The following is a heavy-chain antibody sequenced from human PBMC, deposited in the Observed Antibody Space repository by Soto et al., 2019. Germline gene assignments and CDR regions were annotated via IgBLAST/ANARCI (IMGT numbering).Heavy chain of an antibody. CDR3: AKVIAVAGYDAFDI. V-gene: IGHV3-30-3*01. Sequence: GGSLRLSCDASGFTVSTYALHWVRQAPGKGLEWVAFISYTGANQYYADSVKGRFTVSRDNSKNTLYLQMNSLRAEDTAVYYCAKVIAVAGYDAFDIWGQGTMVTVSS. CDR2: ISYTGANQ. CDR1: GFTVSTYA. D-gene: IGHD6-19*01. J-gene: IGHJ3*02.